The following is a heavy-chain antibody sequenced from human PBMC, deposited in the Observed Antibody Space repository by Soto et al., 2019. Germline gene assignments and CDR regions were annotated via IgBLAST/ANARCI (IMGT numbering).Heavy chain of an antibody. CDR3: AKGNGLIWFGEPLSNWFDP. D-gene: IGHD3-10*01. CDR1: GFTFSSYG. V-gene: IGHV3-30*18. CDR2: ISYDGSNK. J-gene: IGHJ5*02. Sequence: GGSLRLSCAASGFTFSSYGMHWVRQAPGKGLEWVAVISYDGSNKYYADSVKGRFTISRDNSKNTLYLQMNSLRAEDTAVYYCAKGNGLIWFGEPLSNWFDPWGQGTLVTVSS.